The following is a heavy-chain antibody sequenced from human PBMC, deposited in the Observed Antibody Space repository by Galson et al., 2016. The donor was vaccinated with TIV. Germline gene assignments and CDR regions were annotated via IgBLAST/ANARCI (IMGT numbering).Heavy chain of an antibody. CDR3: IGEFDN. Sequence: SLRLSCAASEFSFTEYWFNWVRQVPGKGLVWVSRINRDGSATYYGDSVKGRFTISRDNARNTVYLQMNSLRAEATAVYYGIGEFDNWGQGTLVTVSS. CDR1: EFSFTEYW. J-gene: IGHJ4*02. V-gene: IGHV3-74*01. CDR2: INRDGSAT.